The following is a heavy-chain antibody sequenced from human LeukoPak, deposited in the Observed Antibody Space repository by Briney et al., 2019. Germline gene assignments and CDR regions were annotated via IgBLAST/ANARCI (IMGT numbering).Heavy chain of an antibody. CDR2: LRYDGSDK. J-gene: IGHJ4*02. CDR3: ARDFSYGVKGAFEY. V-gene: IGHV3-30*02. Sequence: GGSLRLSCAASGLTFSRFGMHWVRQAPGKGLEWVAFLRYDGSDKEYAESVKGRFIISRDNSKNTLYVQMDSLRIEDTGVYFCARDFSYGVKGAFEYWGQGTLVTVSS. D-gene: IGHD3-10*01. CDR1: GLTFSRFG.